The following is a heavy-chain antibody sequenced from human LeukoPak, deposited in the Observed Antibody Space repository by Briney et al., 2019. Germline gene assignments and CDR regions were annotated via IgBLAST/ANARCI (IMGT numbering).Heavy chain of an antibody. V-gene: IGHV1-18*01. CDR3: ARETLYSSGWYGGYFDY. J-gene: IGHJ4*02. CDR1: GYTFTSYG. CDR2: ISAYNGNT. Sequence: ASVKVSCKASGYTFTSYGISWVRQAPGQGLEWMGWISAYNGNTNYAQKFQGRVTMTRDTSISTAYMELSRLRSDDTAVYYCARETLYSSGWYGGYFDYWGQGTLVTVSS. D-gene: IGHD6-19*01.